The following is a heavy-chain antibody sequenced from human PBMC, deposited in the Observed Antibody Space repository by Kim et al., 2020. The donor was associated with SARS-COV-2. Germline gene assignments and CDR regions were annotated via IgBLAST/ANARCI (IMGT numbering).Heavy chain of an antibody. CDR1: GGSISSYY. CDR2: IYYSGST. V-gene: IGHV4-59*13. Sequence: SETLSLTCTVSGGSISSYYWSWIRQPPGKGLEWIGDIYYSGSTNYNPSLKSRVTMIVDKYKNQLSLKQSNVPAAETAVDYCSGPDLNYHYYGLGEWGLGT. J-gene: IGHJ3*01. D-gene: IGHD3-22*01. CDR3: SGPDLNYHYYGLGE.